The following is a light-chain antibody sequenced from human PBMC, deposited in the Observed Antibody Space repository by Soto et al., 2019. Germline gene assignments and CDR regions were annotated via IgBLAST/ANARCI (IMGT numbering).Light chain of an antibody. V-gene: IGLV2-8*01. J-gene: IGLJ2*01. CDR2: EVS. CDR1: SSDVGTYNY. CDR3: SSFAGSSNVI. Sequence: QSALTQPPSASGSPGQSVTFSCIGTSSDVGTYNYVSWYQQHPGKAPKLMIYEVSKRPSGXPDRFSGSKSANTASLTVSGLQAEDEADYYCSSFAGSSNVIFGGGTKLTVL.